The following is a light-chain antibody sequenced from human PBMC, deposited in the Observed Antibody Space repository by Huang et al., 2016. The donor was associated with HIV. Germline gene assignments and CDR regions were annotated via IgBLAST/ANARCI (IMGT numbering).Light chain of an antibody. CDR3: HQRGDWPLT. J-gene: IGKJ4*01. V-gene: IGKV3-11*01. CDR1: QSISTY. CDR2: GAS. Sequence: ELVLTQSPATLSLSPGERATLSCRASQSISTYLAWYQQKPGQSPRLLIHGASNRATGIPTRFSGRGSGTDFTLTISSLEPEDCALYYCHQRGDWPLTFGGGTKVEIK.